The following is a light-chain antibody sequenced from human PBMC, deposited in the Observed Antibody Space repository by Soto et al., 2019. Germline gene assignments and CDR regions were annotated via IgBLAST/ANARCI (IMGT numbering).Light chain of an antibody. CDR3: SSYTSSSTPHVV. Sequence: QSVLTQPASVSGSPGQSITISCTGTSSDVGGYNYVSWYQQHPGKAPKLMIYEVSNRPSGVSNRFSGSKSGNTASLTISGLQADDEADYYCSSYTSSSTPHVVFGGGTKVTVL. CDR1: SSDVGGYNY. CDR2: EVS. V-gene: IGLV2-14*01. J-gene: IGLJ2*01.